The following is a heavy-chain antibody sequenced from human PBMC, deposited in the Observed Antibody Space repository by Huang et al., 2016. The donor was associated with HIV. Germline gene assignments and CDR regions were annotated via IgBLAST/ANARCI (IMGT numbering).Heavy chain of an antibody. V-gene: IGHV1-2*02. D-gene: IGHD5-18*01. CDR1: GYTFIDYY. Sequence: QVQLVQSGAEVKKPGASVKVSCKASGYTFIDYYMNWVRQAPGQGLEWMGWINPNSGGTNYAQKFQGRVTMTRDTSISTAYMELSRLRSDDTALYYCARVKTRYTYAKGPLDYWGQGTLVTVSS. CDR3: ARVKTRYTYAKGPLDY. CDR2: INPNSGGT. J-gene: IGHJ4*02.